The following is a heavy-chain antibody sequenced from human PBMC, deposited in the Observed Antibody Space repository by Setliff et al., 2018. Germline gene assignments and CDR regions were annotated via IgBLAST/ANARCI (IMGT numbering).Heavy chain of an antibody. CDR1: GGTFSSYA. CDR3: ARGRPTANPYYYYMDV. Sequence: ASVKVSCKASGGTFSSYAISWVRQAPGQGLEWMGGIIPIFGTAKYSQDFQGRVTITRDTSASTAYMDLSSLRSDDMAVYYCARGRPTANPYYYYMDVWGKGTTVTVSS. D-gene: IGHD4-4*01. V-gene: IGHV1-69*05. CDR2: IIPIFGTA. J-gene: IGHJ6*03.